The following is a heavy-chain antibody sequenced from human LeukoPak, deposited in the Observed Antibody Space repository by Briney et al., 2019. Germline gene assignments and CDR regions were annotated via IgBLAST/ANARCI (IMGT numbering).Heavy chain of an antibody. CDR2: ISGSGGST. V-gene: IGHV3-23*01. Sequence: GGSLRLSCAASGFTFSSYAMSWVRQAPGKGLEWVSAISGSGGSTYYADSVKGRFTISGDNSKNTLYLQMNSLRAEDTAVYYCAKGFLGLRDAFDIWGQGTMVTVSS. CDR3: AKGFLGLRDAFDI. D-gene: IGHD3-3*01. CDR1: GFTFSSYA. J-gene: IGHJ3*02.